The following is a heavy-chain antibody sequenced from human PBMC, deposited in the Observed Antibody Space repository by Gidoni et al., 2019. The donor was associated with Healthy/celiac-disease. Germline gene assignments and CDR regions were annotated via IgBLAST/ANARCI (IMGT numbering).Heavy chain of an antibody. Sequence: VPLVQSGAEVKKPGSSVKVSCKASLCTFSSYAISWVRQARGQGLEWMGGIIPIFGTANDAQKFQGRVTITADESTSTAYMELSSLRSEDTAVYYWERDQGSSSASPYYGMDVWGQGTTVTVSS. J-gene: IGHJ6*02. D-gene: IGHD6-6*01. CDR3: ERDQGSSSASPYYGMDV. V-gene: IGHV1-69*01. CDR1: LCTFSSYA. CDR2: IIPIFGTA.